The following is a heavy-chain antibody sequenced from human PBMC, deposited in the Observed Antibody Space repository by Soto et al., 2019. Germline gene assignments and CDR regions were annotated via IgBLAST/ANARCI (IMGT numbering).Heavy chain of an antibody. Sequence: GGSLRLSCAASGFTVNSNYMSWLRQAPGKGLEWVSIIYTGNSAYYADSVKGRFTISRHNSNNTLYLQMNSLKVEDTAVYYCAREGGAFNLWGQGTMVTVSS. CDR2: IYTGNSA. D-gene: IGHD3-16*01. CDR1: GFTVNSNY. J-gene: IGHJ3*01. V-gene: IGHV3-53*04. CDR3: AREGGAFNL.